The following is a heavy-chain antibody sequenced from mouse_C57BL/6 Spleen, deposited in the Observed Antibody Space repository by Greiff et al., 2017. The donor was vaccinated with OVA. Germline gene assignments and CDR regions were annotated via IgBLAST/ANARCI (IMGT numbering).Heavy chain of an antibody. CDR3: ARYKGAWYRDYFDY. J-gene: IGHJ2*01. Sequence: EVQGVASGGGLVQPGGSLSLSCAASGFTFTDYYMSWVRQPPGKALEWLGFIRNTANGYTTEYSASVKGRFTISRDNSQSILYLQMNALRAEDSATYYCARYKGAWYRDYFDYWGQGTTLTVSS. D-gene: IGHD2-1*01. V-gene: IGHV7-3*01. CDR2: IRNTANGYTT. CDR1: GFTFTDYY.